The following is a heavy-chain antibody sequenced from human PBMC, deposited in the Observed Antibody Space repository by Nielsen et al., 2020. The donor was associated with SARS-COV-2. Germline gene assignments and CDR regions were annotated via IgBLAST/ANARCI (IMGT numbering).Heavy chain of an antibody. V-gene: IGHV1-2*02. D-gene: IGHD2-2*02. J-gene: IGHJ5*02. CDR2: INPNSGGT. CDR3: ARLVVPAAIRDNWFDP. Sequence: ASVKVSCKASGYTFTGYYMHWVRQAPGQGLEWMGWINPNSGGTNYAQKFQGRVTMTRDTSISTAYMELSRLRSDDTAVYYCARLVVPAAIRDNWFDPWGQGTLVTVSS. CDR1: GYTFTGYY.